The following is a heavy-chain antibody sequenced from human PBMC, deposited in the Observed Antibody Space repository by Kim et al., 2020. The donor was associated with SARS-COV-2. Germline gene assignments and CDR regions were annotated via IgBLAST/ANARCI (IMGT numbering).Heavy chain of an antibody. CDR3: ARVTLQQQTFDD. J-gene: IGHJ4*02. D-gene: IGHD6-13*01. CDR1: GGSISSGGYF. V-gene: IGHV4-30-2*01. CDR2: IYHSGST. Sequence: SETLSLTCAVSGGSISSGGYFWSWIRQPPGKGLEWIGYIYHSGSTYYNPSLKSRVTISVDRSKNQFSLKLSSVTAADTAIYFCARVTLQQQTFDDWGQGTLVTVSS.